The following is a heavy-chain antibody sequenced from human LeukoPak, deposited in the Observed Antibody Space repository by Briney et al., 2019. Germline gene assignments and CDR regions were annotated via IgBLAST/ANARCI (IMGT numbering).Heavy chain of an antibody. CDR3: ARGPPTYYDFWSGCTPYYYYYGMDV. Sequence: ASVKVSCKASGYTFTSYDINWVRQATGQGLEWMGWMNPNSGNTGYAQKFQGRVTMTRNTSISTAYMELSSLRSEDTAVYYCARGPPTYYDFWSGCTPYYYYYGMDVWGQGTTVTVSS. D-gene: IGHD3-3*01. J-gene: IGHJ6*02. CDR2: MNPNSGNT. V-gene: IGHV1-8*01. CDR1: GYTFTSYD.